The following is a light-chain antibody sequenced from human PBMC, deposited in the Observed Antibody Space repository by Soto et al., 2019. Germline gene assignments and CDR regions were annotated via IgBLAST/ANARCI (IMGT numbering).Light chain of an antibody. CDR3: QQYDNLPPKTT. CDR2: DAS. Sequence: AAADRVTITCRASRYIRSDLSWYQHRPGQAPKLLIYDASNLETGVTSRFSGSGSGTDFTFTISSLQPEDIETYYCQQYDNLPPKTTFGQGTRLEIK. V-gene: IGKV1-33*01. J-gene: IGKJ5*01. CDR1: RYIRSD.